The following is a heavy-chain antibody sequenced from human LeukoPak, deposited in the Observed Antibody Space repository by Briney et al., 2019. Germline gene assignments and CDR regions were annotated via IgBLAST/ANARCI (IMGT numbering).Heavy chain of an antibody. Sequence: GGSLRLSCAASGFTFDDYAMHWVRHAPGKGVEWVSCISSSSSSIYYADSVKGRFTISRDNAKKSLYLQMNSLRAEDTAVYYCARASGDIVETATMGSYWGQGTLVTVSS. CDR1: GFTFDDYA. CDR2: ISSSSSSI. J-gene: IGHJ4*02. CDR3: ARASGDIVETATMGSY. V-gene: IGHV3-21*01. D-gene: IGHD5-18*01.